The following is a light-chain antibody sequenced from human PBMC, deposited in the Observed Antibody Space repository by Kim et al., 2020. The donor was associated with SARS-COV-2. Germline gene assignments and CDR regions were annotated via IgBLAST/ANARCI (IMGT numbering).Light chain of an antibody. CDR2: TAS. Sequence: DVQLTQSPSFLSASVGDRVTISCRASQGIKSFVAWYQQKPGKAPTLLIYTASTLQSGVPPRFSGSGSGTDFTLTISSLQPEDFATYYCQQLNSYSFGPGTKVDIK. CDR1: QGIKSF. J-gene: IGKJ3*01. V-gene: IGKV1-9*01. CDR3: QQLNSYS.